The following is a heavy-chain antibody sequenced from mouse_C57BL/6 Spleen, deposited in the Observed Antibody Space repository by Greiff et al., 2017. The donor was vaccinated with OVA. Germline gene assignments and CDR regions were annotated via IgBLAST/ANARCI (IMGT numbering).Heavy chain of an antibody. D-gene: IGHD3-2*02. J-gene: IGHJ2*01. CDR3: ARCPSSGYYYFDY. Sequence: QVQLKQPGAELVKPGASVKLSCKASGYTFTSYWMHWVKQRPGRGLEWIGRIDPNSGGTKYNEKFKSKATLTVDKPSSTAYMQLSSLTSEDSAVYYCARCPSSGYYYFDYWGQGTTLTVSS. V-gene: IGHV1-72*01. CDR1: GYTFTSYW. CDR2: IDPNSGGT.